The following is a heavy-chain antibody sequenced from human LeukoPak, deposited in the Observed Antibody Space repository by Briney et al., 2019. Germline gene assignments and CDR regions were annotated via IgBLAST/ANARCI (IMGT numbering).Heavy chain of an antibody. V-gene: IGHV3-9*01. D-gene: IGHD3-10*01. Sequence: PGGSLRLSCAASGFTFDDYAMHWVRQAPGKGLEWVSGISWNSGSIGYADSVKGRFTISRDNAKNSLYLQMNSLRAEDTALYYCAKDIAPQERGVDYWGQGTLVTVSS. CDR1: GFTFDDYA. CDR2: ISWNSGSI. J-gene: IGHJ4*02. CDR3: AKDIAPQERGVDY.